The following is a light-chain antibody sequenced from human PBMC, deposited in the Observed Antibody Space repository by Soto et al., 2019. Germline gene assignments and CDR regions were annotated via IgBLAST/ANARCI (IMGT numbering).Light chain of an antibody. CDR3: QQRSNWSWT. V-gene: IGKV3-11*01. CDR2: DVS. J-gene: IGKJ1*01. CDR1: QSISTY. Sequence: EIVLTQSPATLSLSPGERATLSCRASQSISTYLAWYQQKPGQAPRLLIYDVSSRATGIPARFSGSGSGTDFTLTISSLEPEDFAVYYCQQRSNWSWTFGQGTKVEIK.